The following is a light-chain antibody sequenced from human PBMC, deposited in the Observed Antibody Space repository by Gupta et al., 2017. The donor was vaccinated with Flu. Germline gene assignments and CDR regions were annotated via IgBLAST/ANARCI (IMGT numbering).Light chain of an antibody. CDR3: GNWDNRLSAWV. V-gene: IGLV1-51*01. J-gene: IGLJ3*02. Sequence: QSVLTQPPSVSAAPGQKVTISCSGSSSNIGNNYVSWYQQLPGTAPKLRIYYNNKRPSGIPDRFACYKAGTYDNPGLTGLQTGDEAEYYGGNWDNRLSAWVFGGGTKLTVL. CDR1: SSNIGNNY. CDR2: YNN.